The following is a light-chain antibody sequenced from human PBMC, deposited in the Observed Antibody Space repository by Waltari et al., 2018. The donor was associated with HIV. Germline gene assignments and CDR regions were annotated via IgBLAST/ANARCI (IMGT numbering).Light chain of an antibody. Sequence: DIQMTQSPSSLSASVGDRVTITCRASQDIRKDLAWYQQKPGKAPKRRIYYPPTLQSGVPARFSGSGSGTEFTLTISSLQPEDFATYYCLQHISFPRTFGQGTRVEIK. CDR1: QDIRKD. J-gene: IGKJ1*01. CDR3: LQHISFPRT. CDR2: YPP. V-gene: IGKV1-17*01.